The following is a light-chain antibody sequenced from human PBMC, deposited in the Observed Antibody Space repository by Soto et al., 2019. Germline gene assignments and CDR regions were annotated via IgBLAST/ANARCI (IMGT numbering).Light chain of an antibody. CDR1: SSNVGSYKL. J-gene: IGLJ1*01. V-gene: IGLV2-23*02. Sequence: QSALTQPASVSGSPGQSITISCTGTSSNVGSYKLVSWYQQHPGKAPKLMIFEVNKRPSGASNRFSGSKSGNTASLTISGLKVEDEADYYCCSSGGSPTYVFGTGTKGTVL. CDR2: EVN. CDR3: CSSGGSPTYV.